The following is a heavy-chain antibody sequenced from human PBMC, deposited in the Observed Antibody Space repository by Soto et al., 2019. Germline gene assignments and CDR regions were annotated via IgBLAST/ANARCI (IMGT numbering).Heavy chain of an antibody. V-gene: IGHV1-2*02. CDR3: ARDGVDCSSTSCYFRAVDYGMDV. CDR2: INPNSGGT. J-gene: IGHJ6*02. CDR1: GYTFTGYY. D-gene: IGHD2-2*01. Sequence: VASVKVSCKASGYTFTGYYMHWVRQAPGQGLEWMGWINPNSGGTNYAQKFQGRVTMTRDTSISTAYMELSRLRSDDTAVYYCARDGVDCSSTSCYFRAVDYGMDVWGQGTTVTVSS.